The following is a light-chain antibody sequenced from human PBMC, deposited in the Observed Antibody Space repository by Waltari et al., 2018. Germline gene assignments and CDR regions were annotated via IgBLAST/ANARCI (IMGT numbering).Light chain of an antibody. J-gene: IGLJ2*01. CDR2: SDN. Sequence: QSVRTQPPSASGTPGQRVTISCSGSNSTTGSTILNWYRLLPGVAPKLLIYSDNKGPSVVRARFSGSRSGNSASLAISGLKSEDEDDYYCAAWDDSLNVIFGGGTKLNVL. CDR1: NSTTGSTI. V-gene: IGLV1-44*01. CDR3: AAWDDSLNVI.